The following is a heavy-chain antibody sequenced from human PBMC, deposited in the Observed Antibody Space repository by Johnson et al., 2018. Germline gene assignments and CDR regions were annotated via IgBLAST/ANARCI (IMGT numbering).Heavy chain of an antibody. J-gene: IGHJ6*02. CDR3: ARDRGGYYYGMDV. V-gene: IGHV3-33*01. D-gene: IGHD3-16*01. CDR2: IWYDGSNK. CDR1: GFTFSSYG. Sequence: QVQLVQSGGGLVQPGGSLRLSCAASGFTFSSYGMHWVRQAPGKGLEWVAVIWYDGSNKYYADSVKGRFTISRDNSKNTLYLQMNSLRAEDTAVYYCARDRGGYYYGMDVWGQGTTVTVSS.